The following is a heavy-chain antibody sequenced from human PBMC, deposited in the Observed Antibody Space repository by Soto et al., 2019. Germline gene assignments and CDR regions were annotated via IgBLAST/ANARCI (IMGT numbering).Heavy chain of an antibody. Sequence: GGSLRLSCAGSGFTFTSHGMNWVRQAPGKGLEWVGFIRSKAYHGTTEYAASVKGRFTISRDDSKSIAYLQMNSLKTEDTAVYFCTKVEVRGVYWGQGTLVTVSS. CDR1: GFTFTSHG. J-gene: IGHJ4*02. CDR3: TKVEVRGVY. CDR2: IRSKAYHGTT. V-gene: IGHV3-49*04. D-gene: IGHD3-10*01.